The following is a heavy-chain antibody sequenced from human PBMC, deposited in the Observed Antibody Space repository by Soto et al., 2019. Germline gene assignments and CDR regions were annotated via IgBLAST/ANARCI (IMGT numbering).Heavy chain of an antibody. CDR1: GASISGYY. Sequence: PSDTLSLTCTVSGASISGYYWGWIRKSAGKGLEWIGRIYATGTTDYNPSLKSRVMMSVDTSKKQFSLKLRSVTAADTAVYYCVRDGTKTLRDWFDPWGQGISVTVS. D-gene: IGHD1-1*01. V-gene: IGHV4-4*07. CDR2: IYATGTT. J-gene: IGHJ5*02. CDR3: VRDGTKTLRDWFDP.